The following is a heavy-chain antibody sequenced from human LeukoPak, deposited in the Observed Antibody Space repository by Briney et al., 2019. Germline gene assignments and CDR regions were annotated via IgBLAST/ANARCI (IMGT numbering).Heavy chain of an antibody. J-gene: IGHJ6*03. CDR2: IYYSGST. CDR1: GGSISSSSYY. Sequence: SETLSLTCTVSGGSISSSSYYWGWIRQPPGKGLEWIGSIYYSGSTYYNPSLKSRVTISVDTSRNQFSLKLSSVTAADTAVYYCARVGGTTHPYYYYYMDVWGKGTTVTVSS. V-gene: IGHV4-39*07. CDR3: ARVGGTTHPYYYYYMDV. D-gene: IGHD1-26*01.